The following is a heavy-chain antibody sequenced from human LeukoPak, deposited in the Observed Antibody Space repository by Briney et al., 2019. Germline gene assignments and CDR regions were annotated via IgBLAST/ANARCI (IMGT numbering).Heavy chain of an antibody. J-gene: IGHJ4*02. D-gene: IGHD3-22*01. V-gene: IGHV1-46*01. CDR2: INPSGGST. CDR1: GYTFTSCY. CDR3: ARDDYDSSGYLGIDY. Sequence: ASVKVSCKASGYTFTSCYMHWVRQAPGQGLEWMGIINPSGGSTSYAQKFQGRVTMTRDTSTSTVYMELSSLRSEDTAVYYCARDDYDSSGYLGIDYWGQGTLVTVSS.